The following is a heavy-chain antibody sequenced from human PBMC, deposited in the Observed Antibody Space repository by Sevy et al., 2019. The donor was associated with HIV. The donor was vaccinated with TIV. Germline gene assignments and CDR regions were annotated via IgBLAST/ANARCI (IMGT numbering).Heavy chain of an antibody. V-gene: IGHV1-18*01. CDR3: ARDKPQGVVVIPGAMWGGIDY. D-gene: IGHD2-2*01. J-gene: IGHJ4*02. CDR2: ISPYTGDT. CDR1: GYTFRSYG. Sequence: VSVKVSCRASGYTFRSYGISWVRQAPGQGLEWMGWISPYTGDTDFARNVQARVSMTSDTSTSTAYMELRSLRSDDTAVYYCARDKPQGVVVIPGAMWGGIDYWGQGTPVTVSS.